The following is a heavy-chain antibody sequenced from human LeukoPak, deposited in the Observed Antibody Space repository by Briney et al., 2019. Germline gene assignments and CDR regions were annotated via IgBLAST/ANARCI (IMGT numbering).Heavy chain of an antibody. Sequence: ASVKVSCKASGYTFTSYYMHWVRQAPGQGLEWMGIINPSGGSTSYAQKFQGRVTMTRDMSTSTVYMELSSLRSEDTAVYYCARRSEVHCSGGRCYTFDPWGQGTLVTVSS. CDR2: INPSGGST. J-gene: IGHJ5*02. V-gene: IGHV1-46*01. D-gene: IGHD2-15*01. CDR1: GYTFTSYY. CDR3: ARRSEVHCSGGRCYTFDP.